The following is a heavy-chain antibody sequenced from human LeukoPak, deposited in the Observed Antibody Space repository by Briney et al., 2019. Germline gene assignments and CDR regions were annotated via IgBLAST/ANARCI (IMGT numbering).Heavy chain of an antibody. D-gene: IGHD1-1*01. V-gene: IGHV4-59*08. J-gene: IGHJ4*02. CDR3: ARHHWRSAYFDY. CDR2: IHYSGTT. CDR1: GGYSSNYY. Sequence: ETLSLTCTVSGGYSSNYYWSWLRQSPGKGLEWIGYIHYSGTTNYNPSLSSRVTISVDTSKNQFSLKVSSVTAADTAVYYCARHHWRSAYFDYWGQGTLVTVSS.